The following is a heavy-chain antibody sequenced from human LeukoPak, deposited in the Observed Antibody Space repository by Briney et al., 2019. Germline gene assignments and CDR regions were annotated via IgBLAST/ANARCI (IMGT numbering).Heavy chain of an antibody. J-gene: IGHJ4*02. CDR3: VREGRGIVGASAY. Sequence: GGSLRLSCEASGFTFISYFMSWVRQAPGKGLEWVASIIGSGRTTKYADAVKGRFTISRDNSKNGLYLQMSSLIVDDTAVYYCVREGRGIVGASAYWGRGTLVAVSS. CDR1: GFTFISYF. D-gene: IGHD1-26*01. V-gene: IGHV3-23*01. CDR2: IIGSGRTT.